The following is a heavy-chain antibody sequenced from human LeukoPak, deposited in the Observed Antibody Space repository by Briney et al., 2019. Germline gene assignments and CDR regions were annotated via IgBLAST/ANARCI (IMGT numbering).Heavy chain of an antibody. CDR2: ISSSGTYI. CDR3: ARVITPRGYFDL. J-gene: IGHJ2*01. Sequence: GGSLRLSCAAPGFSFSSNWMGWVRQAPGKGLEWVSSISSSGTYIYYADSMKGRFTISRDNAKNSLYLQMNSLRAEDTAMYYCARVITPRGYFDLWGRGTLVTVSS. V-gene: IGHV3-21*01. D-gene: IGHD3-16*01. CDR1: GFSFSSNW.